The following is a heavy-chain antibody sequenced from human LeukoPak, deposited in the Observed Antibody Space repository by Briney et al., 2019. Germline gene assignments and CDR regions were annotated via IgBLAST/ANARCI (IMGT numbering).Heavy chain of an antibody. J-gene: IGHJ4*02. CDR1: GFTFSSYG. D-gene: IGHD3-10*01. CDR3: AKYYGSGSYLFDY. Sequence: GGSLRLSCAASGFTFSSYGMSWVRQAPGKGLEWVSSISGSGASTFYADSVKGRFTISRDKSKNTLYLQMNSLRAEDTAVYYCAKYYGSGSYLFDYWGQGTLVTVSS. V-gene: IGHV3-23*01. CDR2: ISGSGAST.